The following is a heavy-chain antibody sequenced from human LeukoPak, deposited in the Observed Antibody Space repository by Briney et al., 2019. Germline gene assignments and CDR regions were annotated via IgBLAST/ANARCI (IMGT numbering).Heavy chain of an antibody. CDR1: GFTFSSYS. CDR2: ISTSSSYI. V-gene: IGHV3-21*04. Sequence: GGSLRLSCAASGFTFSSYSMNWVRQAPGKGLEWVSSISTSSSYIYYAHSVKGRFTISRDNAKNSLYLQMNSLRAEDTALYYCARDLAVTMFDPWGQGTLVTVSS. J-gene: IGHJ5*02. D-gene: IGHD4-17*01. CDR3: ARDLAVTMFDP.